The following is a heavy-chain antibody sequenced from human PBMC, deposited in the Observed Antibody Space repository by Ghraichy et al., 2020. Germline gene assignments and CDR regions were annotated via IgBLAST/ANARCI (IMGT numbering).Heavy chain of an antibody. CDR2: ITGSSSYI. CDR1: GFMFSSYP. J-gene: IGHJ3*02. CDR3: ARERGAFDI. D-gene: IGHD3-10*01. Sequence: LSLTCAASGFMFSSYPMNWVRQAPGGGLEWVSSITGSSSYIYYPDSVKGRFTISRDNAKNSLYLEMNSLRAEDTAVYYCARERGAFDIWGQGTTVTVSS. V-gene: IGHV3-21*01.